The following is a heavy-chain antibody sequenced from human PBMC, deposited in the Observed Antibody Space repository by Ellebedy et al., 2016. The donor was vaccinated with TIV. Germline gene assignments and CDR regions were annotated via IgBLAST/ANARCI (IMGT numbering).Heavy chain of an antibody. CDR1: GFTFSSYA. D-gene: IGHD4-17*01. J-gene: IGHJ4*02. CDR3: ARDSVTTFPEDY. Sequence: GESLKISCAASGFTFSSYAMSWVRQAPGKGLEWVSAISGSGGSTYYADSVKGRFTISRDNSKNTLYLQMNSLRAEDTAVYYCARDSVTTFPEDYWGQGTLVTVSS. V-gene: IGHV3-23*01. CDR2: ISGSGGST.